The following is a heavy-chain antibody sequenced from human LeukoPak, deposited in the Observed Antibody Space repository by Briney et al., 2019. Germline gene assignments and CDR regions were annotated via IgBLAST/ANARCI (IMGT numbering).Heavy chain of an antibody. CDR2: ISSSSSYI. Sequence: GGSLRLSCAASGFTFSSYSMNWVRQAPGKGLEWVSSISSSSSYIYYADSVKGRFSISRDNAKNSLYLQMNSLRAEDTAVYYCARDPVMVRGVVISRFDYWGQGTLVTVSS. CDR3: ARDPVMVRGVVISRFDY. V-gene: IGHV3-21*01. D-gene: IGHD3-10*01. CDR1: GFTFSSYS. J-gene: IGHJ4*02.